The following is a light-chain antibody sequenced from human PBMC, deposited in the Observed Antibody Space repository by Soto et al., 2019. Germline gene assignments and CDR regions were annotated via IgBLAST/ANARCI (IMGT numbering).Light chain of an antibody. CDR3: QQYNNWLT. CDR2: GAS. CDR1: QSVSTK. J-gene: IGKJ4*01. V-gene: IGKV3-15*01. Sequence: EIVLTQSPGTLSLSPGERATLACRASQSVSTKLAWYQQKPGQAPRLLISGASSRATGIPARFIGSGSGTEFTLTISSLQSEDFALYYCQQYNNWLTFGGGTKVDIK.